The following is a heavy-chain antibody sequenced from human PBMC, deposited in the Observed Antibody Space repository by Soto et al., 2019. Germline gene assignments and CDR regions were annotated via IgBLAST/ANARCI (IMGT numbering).Heavy chain of an antibody. J-gene: IGHJ4*02. Sequence: SETLSLTCTVSGGSTSSSNYQWVWIRQPPGKGLEWIGNVYYNGNTYYKASLKSRVTISVDTSNNQFSLKLKSVTAADTAVYYCVRLSGSYNDRYFDYWGQGTLVTVS. CDR2: VYYNGNT. D-gene: IGHD1-26*01. CDR3: VRLSGSYNDRYFDY. V-gene: IGHV4-39*01. CDR1: GGSTSSSNYQ.